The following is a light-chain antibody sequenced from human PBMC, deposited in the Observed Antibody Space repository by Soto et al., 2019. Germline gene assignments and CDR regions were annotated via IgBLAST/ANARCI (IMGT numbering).Light chain of an antibody. J-gene: IGKJ2*01. V-gene: IGKV3-20*01. CDR1: QSVSSNY. Sequence: DIVLTQSPGTLSLSAGERATLSCRASQSVSSNYLAWYQQKPGQAPRLLIYGASSRATGTPDRFSGSGSGTDFPLTITGLEPEESAVYYCQQSDRFPYTFGQGTKLEIK. CDR3: QQSDRFPYT. CDR2: GAS.